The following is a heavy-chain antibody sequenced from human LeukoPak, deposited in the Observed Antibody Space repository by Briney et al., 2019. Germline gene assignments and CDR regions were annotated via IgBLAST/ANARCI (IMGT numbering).Heavy chain of an antibody. Sequence: GGSLRLSCAASGFTFSSYGMHRVRQAPGKGLEGVAVIWYDGSNKYYADSVKGRFTISRDNSKNTLYLQMNSLRAEDTAVYYCARDKYGSGSYFDYWGQGTLVTVSS. CDR1: GFTFSSYG. CDR3: ARDKYGSGSYFDY. J-gene: IGHJ4*02. D-gene: IGHD3-10*01. CDR2: IWYDGSNK. V-gene: IGHV3-33*01.